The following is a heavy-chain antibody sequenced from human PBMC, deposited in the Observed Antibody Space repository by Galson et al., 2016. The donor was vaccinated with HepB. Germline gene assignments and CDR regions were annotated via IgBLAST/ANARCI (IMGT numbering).Heavy chain of an antibody. D-gene: IGHD3-16*02. J-gene: IGHJ3*02. CDR3: AAVSSLGAVDI. CDR1: GFAFSTSA. V-gene: IGHV1-58*01. Sequence: SVKVSCKAPGFAFSTSAVQWVRQARGQRLELIGWLVVGSGNTHNAQKFQERVTITRDMSTSTAYMELSSLRSEDTAVYYCAAVSSLGAVDIWGQGTLVTVSS. CDR2: LVVGSGNT.